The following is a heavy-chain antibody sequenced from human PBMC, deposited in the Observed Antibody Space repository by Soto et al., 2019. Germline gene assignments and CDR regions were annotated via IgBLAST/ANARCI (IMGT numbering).Heavy chain of an antibody. CDR1: GYAFANYC. D-gene: IGHD6-13*01. V-gene: IGHV1-18*04. Sequence: GASVKVSCKASGYAFANYCITWVRQAPGQGLEYMGWISGYNGNTNYEQKFQGRVTMTTDTSTSTAYMELRSLRSDDTAVYYCARDLTYSSSWYNYYYYYYGMDVWGQGTTVTVSS. CDR3: ARDLTYSSSWYNYYYYYYGMDV. J-gene: IGHJ6*02. CDR2: ISGYNGNT.